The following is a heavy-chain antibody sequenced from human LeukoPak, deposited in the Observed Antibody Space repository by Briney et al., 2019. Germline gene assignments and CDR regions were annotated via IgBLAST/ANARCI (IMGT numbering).Heavy chain of an antibody. Sequence: PSETLSLTCAVYGGSFSGYYWSWIRQPPGKGLEWIGEINHSGSTNYNPSLKSRVTISVDTSKNQFSLKLSSVTAADTAVYYCARGRPGYCSSTSCYFWFDPWGQGTLVTVSS. J-gene: IGHJ5*02. V-gene: IGHV4-34*01. CDR2: INHSGST. CDR1: GGSFSGYY. D-gene: IGHD2-2*01. CDR3: ARGRPGYCSSTSCYFWFDP.